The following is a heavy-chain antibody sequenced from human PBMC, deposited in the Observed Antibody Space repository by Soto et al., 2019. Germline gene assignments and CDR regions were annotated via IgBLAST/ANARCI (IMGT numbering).Heavy chain of an antibody. V-gene: IGHV3-9*01. J-gene: IGHJ3*02. D-gene: IGHD4-17*01. CDR2: ISCNGGGI. CDR1: GFSFRDHA. Sequence: EVQLVESGGGLLQPGRSLRLSCAASGFSFRDHAMHWVRQAPGKGLDWVSSISCNGGGIGYADSVKGRFTISRDNAKNSLYLQMNSLRAEDTALYYCAKSTPVGNGEYLRAFDIWGQGTMVTVSS. CDR3: AKSTPVGNGEYLRAFDI.